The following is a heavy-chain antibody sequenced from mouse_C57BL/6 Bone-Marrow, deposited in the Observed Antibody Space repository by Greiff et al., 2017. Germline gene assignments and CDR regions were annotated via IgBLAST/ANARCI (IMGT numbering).Heavy chain of an antibody. D-gene: IGHD1-1*01. CDR3: ARLEFDGSSGDWYFDV. J-gene: IGHJ1*03. CDR1: GYTFTSYD. CDR2: IYPRDGST. Sequence: VMLVESGPELVKPGASVKLSCKASGYTFTSYDINWVKQRPGQGLEWIGWIYPRDGSTTYNEKFKGKATLTVDTSSSTAYMELHSLTSEDSAVYFCARLEFDGSSGDWYFDVWGTGTTVTVSS. V-gene: IGHV1-85*01.